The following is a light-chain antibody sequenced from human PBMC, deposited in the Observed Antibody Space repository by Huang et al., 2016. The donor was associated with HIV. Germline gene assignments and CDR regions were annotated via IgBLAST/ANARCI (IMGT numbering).Light chain of an antibody. V-gene: IGKV3-15*01. CDR1: QSVGSK. Sequence: DTVMTQTPATLSVSPGARATLSCRASQSVGSKLAWFQQKPGQAPRLLIHGASTRATCIPARFSGSGSRTEFTLTISSLQSEDFAVYYCQQYNNWPYTFGQGTKLEIK. J-gene: IGKJ2*01. CDR2: GAS. CDR3: QQYNNWPYT.